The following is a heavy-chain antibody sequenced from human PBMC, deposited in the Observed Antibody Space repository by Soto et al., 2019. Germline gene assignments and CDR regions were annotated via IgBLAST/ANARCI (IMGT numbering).Heavy chain of an antibody. Sequence: QVQLVQSGAEVKKPGSSVKGSCKASGGTFSSYAISWVRQAPGQGLEWMGWIIPIFGTANYAQKFQGRVTITADESTSTAYMELSSLRSEDPAVYYCARDREGYNVFDYWGQGTLVTVS. CDR3: ARDREGYNVFDY. D-gene: IGHD5-18*01. J-gene: IGHJ4*02. V-gene: IGHV1-69*01. CDR1: GGTFSSYA. CDR2: IIPIFGTA.